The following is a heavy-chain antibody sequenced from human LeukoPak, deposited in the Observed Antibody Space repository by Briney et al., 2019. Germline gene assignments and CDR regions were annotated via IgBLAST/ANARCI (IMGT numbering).Heavy chain of an antibody. V-gene: IGHV3-30*04. CDR3: ARARSSSGSYDWFDP. D-gene: IGHD1-26*01. CDR1: GLTFSRYA. J-gene: IGHJ5*02. CDR2: ISYDGSNK. Sequence: GGSLTLSCAASGLTFSRYAMQWVRQAPGKGLEWVAVISYDGSNKYYADSVKGRFTISRDNCKNTLYLQMNSLRAEDTAVYYCARARSSSGSYDWFDPWGQGTLVTVSS.